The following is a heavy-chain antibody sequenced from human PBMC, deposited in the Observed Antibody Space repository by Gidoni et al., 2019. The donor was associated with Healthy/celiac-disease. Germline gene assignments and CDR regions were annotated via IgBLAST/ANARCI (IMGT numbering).Heavy chain of an antibody. Sequence: QVQLGESGGGVVQPGRSRRLSCAASGFTFSSYGMHWGRQAPGKGLGWVAFIRYDGSNKYYADSVKGRFPISSDNSQNPLYLQMNSLRAEDTAVYYCAKEGPAEQWLPNDEYGMDVWGQGTTVTVSS. CDR1: GFTFSSYG. V-gene: IGHV3-30*02. J-gene: IGHJ6*02. CDR2: IRYDGSNK. CDR3: AKEGPAEQWLPNDEYGMDV. D-gene: IGHD6-19*01.